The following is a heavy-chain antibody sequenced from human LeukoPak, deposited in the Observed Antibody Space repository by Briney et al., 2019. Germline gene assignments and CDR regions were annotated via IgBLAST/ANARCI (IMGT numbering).Heavy chain of an antibody. V-gene: IGHV1-69*13. Sequence: SVKVSCKASGGTFSSYAISWVRQAPGQGLEWVGGIIPIFGTANYAQKFQGRVTITADESTSTAYMELSSLRSEDTAVYYCARARSPPDHFDYWGQGTLVTVSS. CDR1: GGTFSSYA. CDR2: IIPIFGTA. CDR3: ARARSPPDHFDY. J-gene: IGHJ4*02. D-gene: IGHD4-17*01.